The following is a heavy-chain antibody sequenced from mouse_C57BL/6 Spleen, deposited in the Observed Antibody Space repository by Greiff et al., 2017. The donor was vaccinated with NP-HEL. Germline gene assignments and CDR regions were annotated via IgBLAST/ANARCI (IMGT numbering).Heavy chain of an antibody. D-gene: IGHD1-1*01. J-gene: IGHJ1*03. CDR3: ARYGSSWYFDV. CDR2: INPNNGGT. Sequence: EVQLVESGPELVKPGASVKMSCKASGYTFTDYNMHWVKQSHGKSLEWIGYINPNNGGTSYNQKFKGNATLTVNKSSSTAYMELRSLTSEDSAVYYCARYGSSWYFDVWGTGTTVTVSS. V-gene: IGHV1-22*01. CDR1: GYTFTDYN.